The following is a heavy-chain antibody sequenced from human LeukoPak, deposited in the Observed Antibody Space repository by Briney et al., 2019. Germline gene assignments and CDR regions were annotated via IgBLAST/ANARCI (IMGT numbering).Heavy chain of an antibody. CDR3: AKDWDYDSRGYYNHFDY. V-gene: IGHV3-23*01. Sequence: GESLRLSCVVSGITFSAYAMSWVRQAPGKGLQWVSSISGSGDSTFYADSVKGRFTISRDNSKNTVYLQMNSLRAEDAAIYYCAKDWDYDSRGYYNHFDYWGQGTLVAVSS. CDR1: GITFSAYA. CDR2: ISGSGDST. D-gene: IGHD3-22*01. J-gene: IGHJ4*02.